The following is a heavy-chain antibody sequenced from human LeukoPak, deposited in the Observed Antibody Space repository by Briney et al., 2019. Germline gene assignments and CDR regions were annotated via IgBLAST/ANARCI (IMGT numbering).Heavy chain of an antibody. CDR1: GGSFSGYY. CDR2: INHSGST. D-gene: IGHD5-18*01. J-gene: IGHJ4*02. V-gene: IGHV4-34*01. Sequence: SETLSLTCAVYGGSFSGYYWSWIRQPPGKGLEWIGEINHSGSTNYNPSLKSRVTISVDTSKNQFSLKLSSVTAADTAVYYCARGWTPGYSYGGHLDYWGQGTLVTVSS. CDR3: ARGWTPGYSYGGHLDY.